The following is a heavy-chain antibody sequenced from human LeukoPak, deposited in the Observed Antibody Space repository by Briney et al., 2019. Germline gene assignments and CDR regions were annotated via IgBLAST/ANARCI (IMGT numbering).Heavy chain of an antibody. V-gene: IGHV1-18*01. CDR2: ISAYNGNT. Sequence: ASVKVSCKASGYTFTSYGISWVRQAPGQGLEWMGWISAYNGNTNYAQKLQGRVTMTTDTSTSTAYMELRSLRSDDTAVYYCARDPDYGDYKLPADYWGQGTLVTVSS. D-gene: IGHD4-17*01. CDR3: ARDPDYGDYKLPADY. CDR1: GYTFTSYG. J-gene: IGHJ4*02.